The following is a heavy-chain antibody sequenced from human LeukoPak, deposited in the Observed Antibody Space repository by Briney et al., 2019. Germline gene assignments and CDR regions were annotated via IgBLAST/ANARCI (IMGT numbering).Heavy chain of an antibody. V-gene: IGHV3-23*01. CDR2: ISGRGSGGST. Sequence: PGGSLTLSCAASGFTFSSQAMSWVRQAPGKGREWVSTISGRGSGGSTYYADSVKGRFTISRDNSKATLYLQMNSLRAEDTAVYYCAKLLAVTKSYYFNYWGQGTLVTGSS. D-gene: IGHD6-19*01. J-gene: IGHJ4*02. CDR3: AKLLAVTKSYYFNY. CDR1: GFTFSSQA.